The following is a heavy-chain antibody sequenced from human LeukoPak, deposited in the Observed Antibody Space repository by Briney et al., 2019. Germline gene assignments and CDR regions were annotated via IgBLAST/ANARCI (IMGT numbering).Heavy chain of an antibody. CDR3: AKSPVSSCRGSFCYPFDY. D-gene: IGHD2-15*01. CDR2: ISGSGGST. CDR1: GFTFSSYA. J-gene: IGHJ4*02. V-gene: IGHV3-23*01. Sequence: QSGGSLRLSCAASGFTFSSYAMSWVRQAPGKGLEWVPAISGSGGSTYYADSVKGRFTISRDNSKNTLYLQMNSLRAEDTAVYFCAKSPVSSCRGSFCYPFDYWGQGNLVTVSS.